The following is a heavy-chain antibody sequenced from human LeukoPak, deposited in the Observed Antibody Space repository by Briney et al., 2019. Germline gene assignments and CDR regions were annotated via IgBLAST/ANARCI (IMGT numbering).Heavy chain of an antibody. CDR3: ARGVSSGEDY. D-gene: IGHD3-10*01. CDR1: GGSFSGYY. Sequence: SETLSLTCAVYGGSFSGYYWSWIRQPPGKGLEWIGEINHSGSTNYNPSLKSRVTISVDTSKNQLSLKLSSVTAADTAVYYCARGVSSGEDYWGKGTLVTVSS. V-gene: IGHV4-34*01. CDR2: INHSGST. J-gene: IGHJ4*02.